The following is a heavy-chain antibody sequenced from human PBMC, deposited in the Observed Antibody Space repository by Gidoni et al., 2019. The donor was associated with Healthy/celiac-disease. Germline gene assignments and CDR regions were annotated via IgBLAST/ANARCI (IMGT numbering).Heavy chain of an antibody. V-gene: IGHV4-59*12. CDR1: GGSISSYY. D-gene: IGHD3-10*01. CDR3: ARGVLWFGESDAFDI. CDR2: IYYSGST. Sequence: QVQLQESGPGLVKPSETLSLTCTVSGGSISSYYWSWIRQPPGKGLEWIGYIYYSGSTNYNPSLKSRVTISVDTSKNQFSLKLSSVTAADTAVYYCARGVLWFGESDAFDIWGQGTMVTVSS. J-gene: IGHJ3*02.